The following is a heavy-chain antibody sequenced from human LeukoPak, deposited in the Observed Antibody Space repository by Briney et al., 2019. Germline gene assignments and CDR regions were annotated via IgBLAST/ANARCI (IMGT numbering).Heavy chain of an antibody. V-gene: IGHV3-11*04. J-gene: IGHJ3*02. CDR1: GFTFSDYY. CDR3: ARGRTYYDSSGYSSDAFDI. Sequence: GGSLRLSCAASGFTFSDYYMSWIRQAPGKGLEWVSYISSSGSTIYYADSVKGRFTISRDNAKNSLYLQMNSLRAEDTAVYYCARGRTYYDSSGYSSDAFDIWGQGTMVTVSS. D-gene: IGHD3-22*01. CDR2: ISSSGSTI.